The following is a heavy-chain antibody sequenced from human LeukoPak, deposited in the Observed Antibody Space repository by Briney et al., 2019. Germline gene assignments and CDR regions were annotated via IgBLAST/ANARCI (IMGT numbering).Heavy chain of an antibody. CDR3: ARLESYGDYSIKGYYFDY. J-gene: IGHJ4*02. D-gene: IGHD4-17*01. CDR2: ISAYNGNT. Sequence: ASVKVSCKASGYTFTSYCISWVRQAPGQGLEWMGWISAYNGNTNYAQKLKGRVTMTTDTSTSTAYMELRSLRSDDTAVYYCARLESYGDYSIKGYYFDYWGQGTLVTVSS. V-gene: IGHV1-18*01. CDR1: GYTFTSYC.